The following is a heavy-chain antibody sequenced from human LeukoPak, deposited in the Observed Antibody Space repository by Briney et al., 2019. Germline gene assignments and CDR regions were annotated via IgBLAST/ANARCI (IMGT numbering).Heavy chain of an antibody. CDR3: ARHPFFYGGIQRWHFQH. Sequence: SETLSLTCTVSGGSISSGTYYWNWIRQPAGKGLEWIGLIYTSGSTNYNPSLKSRVTISVDTSKNQFSLKLSSVTAADTAVYYCARHPFFYGGIQRWHFQHWGQGTLVTVSS. CDR2: IYTSGST. D-gene: IGHD4-23*01. J-gene: IGHJ1*01. V-gene: IGHV4-61*02. CDR1: GGSISSGTYY.